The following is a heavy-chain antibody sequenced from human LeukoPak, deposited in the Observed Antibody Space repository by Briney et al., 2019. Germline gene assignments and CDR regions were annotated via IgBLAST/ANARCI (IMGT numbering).Heavy chain of an antibody. CDR1: GFTFSSYS. Sequence: PGGSLRLSCAASGFTFSSYSMNWVRQAPGKGLEWVSYISSSSSTIYYADSVKGRFTISRDNAKNSLYLQMNSLRAEDTAVYYRARDDDFWSPGWFDPWGQGTLVTVSS. J-gene: IGHJ5*02. V-gene: IGHV3-48*01. CDR2: ISSSSSTI. D-gene: IGHD3-3*01. CDR3: ARDDDFWSPGWFDP.